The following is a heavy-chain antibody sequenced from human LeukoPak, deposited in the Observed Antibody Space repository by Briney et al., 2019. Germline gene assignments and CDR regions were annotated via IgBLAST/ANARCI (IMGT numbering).Heavy chain of an antibody. V-gene: IGHV3-30*01. CDR2: ISYAGGSYK. CDR3: AKDQEDLTIFPDY. Sequence: GGSLRLSCAASGFTFSSYAMHWVRQAPGKGLEWVASISYAGGSYKYYADSVKGRFTISRDSSENTLYLQMNSLRAEDMAVYYCAKDQEDLTIFPDYWGQGTLVTVSS. D-gene: IGHD3-9*01. CDR1: GFTFSSYA. J-gene: IGHJ4*02.